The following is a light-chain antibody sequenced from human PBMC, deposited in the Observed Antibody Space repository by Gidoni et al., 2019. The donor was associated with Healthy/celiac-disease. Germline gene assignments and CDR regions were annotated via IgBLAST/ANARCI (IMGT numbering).Light chain of an antibody. CDR2: AAS. Sequence: DIQMTQSPSSLSASVGDRVTITCRASQSISSYLNWYQQKPGKAPKRLIYAASSLQSGVPSRFSGSGSGTDFTLTISSLQPEDFATYYCQQSYSTPLPVGGGTKVEIK. V-gene: IGKV1-39*01. CDR3: QQSYSTPLP. J-gene: IGKJ4*01. CDR1: QSISSY.